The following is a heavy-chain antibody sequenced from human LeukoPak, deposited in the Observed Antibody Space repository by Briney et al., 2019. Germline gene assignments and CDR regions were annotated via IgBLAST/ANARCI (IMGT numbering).Heavy chain of an antibody. CDR2: ISGSGGST. Sequence: GGSLRLSCAASGFTFSSYAMSWVRQAPGKGLEWVSAISGSGGSTYYADSVKGRFTISRDNTKNLLYLQMSSLRAEDTAVYYCATDRGWRTSGYYLYYFEYWGQGTLVTFSS. CDR3: ATDRGWRTSGYYLYYFEY. CDR1: GFTFSSYA. V-gene: IGHV3-23*01. J-gene: IGHJ4*02. D-gene: IGHD3-3*01.